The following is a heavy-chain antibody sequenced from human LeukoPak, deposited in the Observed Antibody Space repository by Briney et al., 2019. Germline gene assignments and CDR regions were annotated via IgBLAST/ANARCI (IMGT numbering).Heavy chain of an antibody. J-gene: IGHJ4*02. CDR2: IRYDGSNK. CDR3: AKPDIYHSGGYLLAH. D-gene: IGHD3-22*01. V-gene: IGHV3-30*02. Sequence: PGGSLRLSCAASGFTFSSYGMHWVRQAPGKGLEWVAFIRYDGSNKYYADSVKGRFTISRDNSKNTLYLQTNSLRAEDTAVYYCAKPDIYHSGGYLLAHWGQGTQVTVSS. CDR1: GFTFSSYG.